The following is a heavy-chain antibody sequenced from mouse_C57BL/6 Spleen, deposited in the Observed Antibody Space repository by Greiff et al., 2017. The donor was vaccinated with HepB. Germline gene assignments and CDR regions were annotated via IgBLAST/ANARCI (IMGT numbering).Heavy chain of an antibody. CDR3: ARYHYDRGYFDV. Sequence: QVQLQQSGAELARPGASVKLSCKASGYTFTSYGISWVKQRTGQGLEWIGEIYPRSGNTYYNEKFKGKATLTADKSSSTAYMELRSLTSEDSAVYFCARYHYDRGYFDVWGTGTTVTVSS. V-gene: IGHV1-81*01. CDR1: GYTFTSYG. D-gene: IGHD2-4*01. CDR2: IYPRSGNT. J-gene: IGHJ1*03.